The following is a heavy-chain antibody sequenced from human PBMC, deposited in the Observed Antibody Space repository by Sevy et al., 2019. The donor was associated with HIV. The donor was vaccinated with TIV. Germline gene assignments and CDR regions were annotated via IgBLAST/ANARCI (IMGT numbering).Heavy chain of an antibody. CDR1: GFTFGDYC. CDR2: LKSDVYGGTV. D-gene: IGHD6-13*01. V-gene: IGHV3-49*04. Sequence: GGSLRLSCTASGFTFGDYCMSWVRQAPGKGLEWVAFLKSDVYGGTVDHAASVRARFVISSADSKTIAYLQMNDLKTEDTGVYYCTRWKAAQSIFDYWGQGALVTVSS. J-gene: IGHJ4*02. CDR3: TRWKAAQSIFDY.